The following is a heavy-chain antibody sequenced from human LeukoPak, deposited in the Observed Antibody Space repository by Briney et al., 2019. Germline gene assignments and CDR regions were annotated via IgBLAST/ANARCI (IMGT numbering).Heavy chain of an antibody. CDR3: AKDRAGLLWFGEMSSWFDP. Sequence: GGSLRLSCAASGFTFSSYSMSWVRQAPGKGLEWVSAISGTGSTTFYADSVKGRLTISRDNSKNTLYLQMNSLRAEDTAVYYCAKDRAGLLWFGEMSSWFDPWGQGTLVTVSS. J-gene: IGHJ5*02. V-gene: IGHV3-23*01. CDR2: ISGTGSTT. CDR1: GFTFSSYS. D-gene: IGHD3-10*01.